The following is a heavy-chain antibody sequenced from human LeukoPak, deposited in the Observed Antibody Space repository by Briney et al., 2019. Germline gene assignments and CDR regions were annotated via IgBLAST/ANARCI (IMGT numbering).Heavy chain of an antibody. V-gene: IGHV4-59*01. CDR1: GGSISSYY. CDR2: IYYSGST. CDR3: ARVGLRYFDWPETVWFDP. D-gene: IGHD3-9*01. Sequence: SETLSLTCTVSGGSISSYYWSWIRQPPGKGLEWIGYIYYSGSTNYNPSLKSRVTISVNTSKNQFSLKLSSVTAADTAVYYCARVGLRYFDWPETVWFDPWGQGTLVTVS. J-gene: IGHJ5*02.